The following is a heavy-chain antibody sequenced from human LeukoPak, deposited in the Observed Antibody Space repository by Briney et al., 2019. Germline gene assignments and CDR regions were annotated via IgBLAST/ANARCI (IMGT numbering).Heavy chain of an antibody. CDR2: FDPEDGET. D-gene: IGHD3-22*01. Sequence: ASVKVSCKVSGYTLTELSMHWVRQVPGKGLEWMGGFDPEDGETIYAQKFQGRVTVTEDTSTDTAYMKLSSLRSEDTAVYYCATDHRPLTYYYDSSGYSYWGQGTLVTVCS. CDR3: ATDHRPLTYYYDSSGYSY. V-gene: IGHV1-24*01. CDR1: GYTLTELS. J-gene: IGHJ4*02.